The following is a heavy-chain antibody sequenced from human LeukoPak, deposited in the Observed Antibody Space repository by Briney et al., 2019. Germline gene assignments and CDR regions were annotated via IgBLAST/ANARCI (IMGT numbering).Heavy chain of an antibody. CDR3: ARIVITFGGVNNWFDP. J-gene: IGHJ5*02. V-gene: IGHV4-39*01. CDR1: GGSISSSSYY. CDR2: IYYSGST. Sequence: SETLSLTCTVSGGSISSSSYYWGWIRQPPGKGLEWIGSIYYSGSTYYNPSLKSRVTISVDTSKNQFSLKLSSVTAADTAVYYCARIVITFGGVNNWFDPWGQGTLVTVSS. D-gene: IGHD3-16*01.